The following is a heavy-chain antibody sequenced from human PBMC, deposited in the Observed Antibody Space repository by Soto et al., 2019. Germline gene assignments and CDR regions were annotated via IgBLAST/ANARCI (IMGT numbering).Heavy chain of an antibody. J-gene: IGHJ4*02. V-gene: IGHV2-5*02. D-gene: IGHD1-1*01. Sequence: QITLKESGPTLVKPTQTLTLTCTFSGFSLSTSGVTVGWIRQPPGKALEWLGHIYWDDEKRYSPSLMSRLTITKDISKDQVVLTLSNMAPVVTAIYYCAHRLIGQLIDWGFHSWGQGTLVTVSS. CDR3: AHRLIGQLIDWGFHS. CDR2: IYWDDEK. CDR1: GFSLSTSGVT.